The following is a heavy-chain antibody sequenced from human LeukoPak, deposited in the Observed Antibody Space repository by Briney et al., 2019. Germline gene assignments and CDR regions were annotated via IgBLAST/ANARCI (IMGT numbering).Heavy chain of an antibody. CDR1: GYTFTGYY. D-gene: IGHD4-17*01. Sequence: ASVKVSCKASGYTFTGYYMHWVRQAPGQGFEWMGWINPNSGGTNYAQKFQGRVTMTRDTSISTAYMELSRLRSDDTAVYYCARAGNYGDYVFYFDYWGQGTLVTVSS. V-gene: IGHV1-2*02. J-gene: IGHJ4*02. CDR3: ARAGNYGDYVFYFDY. CDR2: INPNSGGT.